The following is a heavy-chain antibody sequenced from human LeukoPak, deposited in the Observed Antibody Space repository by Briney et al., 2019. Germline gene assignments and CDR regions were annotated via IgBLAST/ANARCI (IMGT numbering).Heavy chain of an antibody. V-gene: IGHV4-4*02. CDR2: IYHSGNT. CDR3: ERLWGYDAYAPYGMDV. D-gene: IGHD5-12*01. CDR1: GGSISSSNW. Sequence: PSETLSLTCAVSGGSISSSNWWSWVRQPPGKGLEWIGEIYHSGNTNYNPSLKSRVTISVDKSKNQFSLKLSSVTAADTAVCYCERLWGYDAYAPYGMDVWGQGTTVTVSS. J-gene: IGHJ6*02.